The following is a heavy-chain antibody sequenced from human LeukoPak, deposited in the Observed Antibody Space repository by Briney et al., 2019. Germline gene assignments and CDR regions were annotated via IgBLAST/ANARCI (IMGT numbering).Heavy chain of an antibody. CDR3: TRVNLRGSQYNWFDP. CDR2: ITPIINSA. Sequence: SVKVSCKTSGGTFRSHIFSWVRQAPGQGLEWMGRITPIINSAKYAQKFRDRLTITVDTSTGTAYMELSSLTPEDTALYYCTRVNLRGSQYNWFDPWGQGTLVIVSS. D-gene: IGHD1-26*01. CDR1: GGTFRSHI. J-gene: IGHJ5*02. V-gene: IGHV1-69*08.